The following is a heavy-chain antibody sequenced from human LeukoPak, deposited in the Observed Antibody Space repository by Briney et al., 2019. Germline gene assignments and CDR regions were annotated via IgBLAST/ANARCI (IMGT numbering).Heavy chain of an antibody. CDR2: IIPIFGTA. CDR3: ATRQEDTAMIFDY. V-gene: IGHV1-69*13. CDR1: GGTFSSYA. D-gene: IGHD5-18*01. Sequence: SVAVSFKASGGTFSSYAISWVRQAPGQGLEWMGGIIPIFGTANYAQKFQGRVTITADESTSTAYMELSSLRSEDTAVYYCATRQEDTAMIFDYWGQGTLVTVSS. J-gene: IGHJ4*02.